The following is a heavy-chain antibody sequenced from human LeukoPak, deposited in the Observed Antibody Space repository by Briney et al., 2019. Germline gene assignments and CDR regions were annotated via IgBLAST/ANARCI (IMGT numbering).Heavy chain of an antibody. J-gene: IGHJ4*02. CDR2: IYYSGNT. Sequence: SETLSLTCTVSGGSISSSTYYWGWIRQPPGKGLEWIGSIYYSGNTYYSPALKSRLTVSVDTSKNQFSLKLSSVTAADTAVYYCARMSYLNWLVHFDDWGQGTLVTVSS. CDR1: GGSISSSTYY. V-gene: IGHV4-39*01. D-gene: IGHD6-19*01. CDR3: ARMSYLNWLVHFDD.